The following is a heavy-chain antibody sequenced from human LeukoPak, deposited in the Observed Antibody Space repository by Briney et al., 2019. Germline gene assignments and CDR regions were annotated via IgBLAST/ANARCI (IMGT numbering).Heavy chain of an antibody. CDR2: ISYDGTNK. CDR1: GFTFSNYA. J-gene: IGHJ4*02. CDR3: AKSLSGQWVVPADY. V-gene: IGHV3-30-3*02. Sequence: GRSLRLSCAASGFTFSNYAMHWVRQAPGKGLEWVAVISYDGTNKYYADSVKGRFTISRDNSMNTLYLQMNSLRPEDTALYYCAKSLSGQWVVPADYWGQGTLVTVSS. D-gene: IGHD6-19*01.